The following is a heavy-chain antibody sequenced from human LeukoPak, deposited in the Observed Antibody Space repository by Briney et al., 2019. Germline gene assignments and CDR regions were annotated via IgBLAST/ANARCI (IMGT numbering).Heavy chain of an antibody. Sequence: PSETLSLTCTVSGYSISSGYYWGWIRQPPGKGPEWIGSIYHSGSTYYNPSLKSRVTISVDTSKNQFSLKLSSVTAADTAVYYCAKGSGVLPPTTYLVHWGQGTLVTVSS. CDR3: AKGSGVLPPTTYLVH. J-gene: IGHJ4*02. V-gene: IGHV4-38-2*02. CDR2: IYHSGST. CDR1: GYSISSGYY. D-gene: IGHD1-14*01.